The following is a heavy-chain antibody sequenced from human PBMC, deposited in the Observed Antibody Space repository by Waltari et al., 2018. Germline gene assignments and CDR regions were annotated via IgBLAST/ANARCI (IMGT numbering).Heavy chain of an antibody. D-gene: IGHD2-15*01. V-gene: IGHV3-30*02. Sequence: QVQLVESGGGVVQPGGSLRLSCAASGFTFSSYGMHWVRQAPGKGLEWVAFIRYDGSNKYYADSVKGRFTISRDNSKNTLYLQMNSLRAEDTAVYYCAIFPRVVVAATVDYWGQGTLVTVSS. J-gene: IGHJ4*02. CDR2: IRYDGSNK. CDR3: AIFPRVVVAATVDY. CDR1: GFTFSSYG.